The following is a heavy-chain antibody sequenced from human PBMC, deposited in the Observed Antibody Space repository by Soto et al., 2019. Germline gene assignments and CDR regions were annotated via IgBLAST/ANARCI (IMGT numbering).Heavy chain of an antibody. J-gene: IGHJ4*02. CDR3: VRTSLVVAAATREDY. Sequence: PGGSLRLSCAASVFTFSSYWMHWVRQAPGKGLVWVSRINSDGSSTSYADSVKGRFTISRDNAKNTLYLQMNSLRAEDTAVYYCVRTSLVVAAATREDYWGQGTLVTVSS. CDR1: VFTFSSYW. CDR2: INSDGSST. V-gene: IGHV3-74*01. D-gene: IGHD2-15*01.